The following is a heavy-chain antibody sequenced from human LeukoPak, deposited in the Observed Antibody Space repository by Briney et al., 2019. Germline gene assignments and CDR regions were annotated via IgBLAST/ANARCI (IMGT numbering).Heavy chain of an antibody. CDR3: ARDNSKYYYGSGSYRSDWFDP. CDR1: GFTFSSYS. CDR2: ISSSSSYI. Sequence: GGSLRLSCAASGFTFSSYSMNWVRQAPGKGLEWVSSISSSSSYIYYADSVKGRFTISRDNAKNSLYLQMNSLRAEDTAVYYCARDNSKYYYGSGSYRSDWFDPWGQGTPVTVSS. V-gene: IGHV3-21*01. D-gene: IGHD3-10*01. J-gene: IGHJ5*02.